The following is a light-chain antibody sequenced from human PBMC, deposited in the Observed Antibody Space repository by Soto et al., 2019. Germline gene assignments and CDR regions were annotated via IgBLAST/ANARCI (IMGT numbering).Light chain of an antibody. Sequence: QSVLTQPRSVSGSPGQSVTISCTGTSSDVGGYNYVSWYQQHPGKAPKLMIYDVSKRPSGVPDRFSGSKSGNTASLTISGLQAEDEADYYCQSADSSGRYVVFGGGTKLTVL. CDR3: QSADSSGRYVV. V-gene: IGLV2-11*01. CDR2: DVS. J-gene: IGLJ2*01. CDR1: SSDVGGYNY.